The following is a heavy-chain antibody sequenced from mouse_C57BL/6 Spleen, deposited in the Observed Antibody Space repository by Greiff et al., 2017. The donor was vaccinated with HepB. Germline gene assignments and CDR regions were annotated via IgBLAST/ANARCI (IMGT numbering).Heavy chain of an antibody. CDR2: IDPSDSYT. Sequence: QVHVKQPGAELVMPGASVKLSCKASGYTFTSYWMHWVKQRPGQGLEWIGEIDPSDSYTNYNQKFKGKSTLTVDKSSSTAYMQLSSLTSEDSAVYYCARSRVTMITTRKLLDYWGQGTTLTVSS. V-gene: IGHV1-69*01. J-gene: IGHJ2*01. CDR1: GYTFTSYW. CDR3: ARSRVTMITTRKLLDY. D-gene: IGHD2-4*01.